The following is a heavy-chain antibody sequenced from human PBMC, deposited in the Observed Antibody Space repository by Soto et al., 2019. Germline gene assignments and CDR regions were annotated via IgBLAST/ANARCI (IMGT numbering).Heavy chain of an antibody. CDR2: INAGNGNT. D-gene: IGHD6-6*01. J-gene: IGHJ6*02. CDR3: ARGPYSSSSGPSGRQIDYYYYYGMDL. V-gene: IGHV1-3*01. CDR1: GYTFTSYA. Sequence: ASVKVSCKASGYTFTSYAMHWVRQAPGQRLEWMGWINAGNGNTKYSQKFQGRVTITRDTSASTAYMELSSLRSEDTAVYYCARGPYSSSSGPSGRQIDYYYYYGMDLWGQGTTVTVSS.